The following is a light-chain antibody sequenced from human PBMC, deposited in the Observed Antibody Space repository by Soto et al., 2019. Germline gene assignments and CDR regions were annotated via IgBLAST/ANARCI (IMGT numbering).Light chain of an antibody. V-gene: IGKV3-20*01. Sequence: SPGTLSLSKGERAPLSCGASQSVGTSYLAWYQQKPGQAPRLLIYAASSRATGIPDRFTGSGSGTDFALTISRLEPEDFAVYFCQQHGSSPLTFGG. J-gene: IGKJ4*01. CDR3: QQHGSSPLT. CDR2: AAS. CDR1: QSVGTSY.